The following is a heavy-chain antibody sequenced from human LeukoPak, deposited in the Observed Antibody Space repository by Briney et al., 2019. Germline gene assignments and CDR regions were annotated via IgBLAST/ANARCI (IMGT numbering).Heavy chain of an antibody. V-gene: IGHV1-8*01. D-gene: IGHD1-26*01. CDR1: GYTFTSYD. CDR2: MNPNSGNT. Sequence: ASVKVSCKASGYTFTSYDINWVRQATGQGLEWMGWMNPNSGNTGYAQKFQGRVTITRNTSISTAYMELSSLRSEDTAVYYCARERGSYAGDAFDIWGQGTMVTVSS. CDR3: ARERGSYAGDAFDI. J-gene: IGHJ3*02.